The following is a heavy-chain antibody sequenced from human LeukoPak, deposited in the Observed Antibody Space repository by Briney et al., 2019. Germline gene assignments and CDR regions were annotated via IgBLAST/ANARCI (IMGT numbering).Heavy chain of an antibody. D-gene: IGHD2-2*01. CDR3: AKGSGIVVVPAAMAEDVDY. V-gene: IGHV3-30*02. Sequence: GGSLTLSCAASGFTFSSYGMHWVRQAPGKGLEWVAFIRYDGSNKYYADSVKGRFTISRDNSKNTLYLQMNSLRAEDTAVYYCAKGSGIVVVPAAMAEDVDYWGQGTLVTVSS. CDR1: GFTFSSYG. CDR2: IRYDGSNK. J-gene: IGHJ4*02.